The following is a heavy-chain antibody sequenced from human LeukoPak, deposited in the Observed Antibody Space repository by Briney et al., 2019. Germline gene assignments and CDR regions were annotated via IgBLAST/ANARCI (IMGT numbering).Heavy chain of an antibody. Sequence: GGSLRVDFAASGFTFSTYAMSWVGQAPGKGLQWVSAISAGGATIYYADSGKGRFTVSRDNSKNTLYLQINSLRAEDTAVYYCAKDSGGTYFHYYYYMDVWGKGTTVTVSS. J-gene: IGHJ6*03. D-gene: IGHD1-26*01. CDR1: GFTFSTYA. V-gene: IGHV3-23*01. CDR2: ISAGGATI. CDR3: AKDSGGTYFHYYYYMDV.